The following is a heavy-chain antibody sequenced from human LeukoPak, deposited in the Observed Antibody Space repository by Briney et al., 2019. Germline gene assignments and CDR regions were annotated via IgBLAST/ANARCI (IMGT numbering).Heavy chain of an antibody. V-gene: IGHV4-34*01. D-gene: IGHD5-12*01. CDR2: INHSGST. CDR3: ARDLLPGYDKNYFDY. CDR1: GGSFSDHY. J-gene: IGHJ4*02. Sequence: SETLSLTCAVYGGSFSDHYWTLLRQSPGKGLEWIGEINHSGSTNYNPSLESRLTMSVDTSKNQFSLKLSSVTAADTAVYYCARDLLPGYDKNYFDYWGQGTLVAVSS.